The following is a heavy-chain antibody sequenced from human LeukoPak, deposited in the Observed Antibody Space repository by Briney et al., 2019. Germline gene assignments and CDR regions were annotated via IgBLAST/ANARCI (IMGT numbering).Heavy chain of an antibody. D-gene: IGHD6-13*01. J-gene: IGHJ5*02. CDR1: GGSFSGYY. V-gene: IGHV4-34*01. CDR3: AGGRQLVLLRKRNWFDP. CDR2: INHSGST. Sequence: SETLSLTCAVYGGSFSGYYWSWIRQPPGKGLEWIGEINHSGSTIYNPSLKSRVTISVDTSKNQFSLKLSSVTAADTAVYYCAGGRQLVLLRKRNWFDPWGQGTLVTVSS.